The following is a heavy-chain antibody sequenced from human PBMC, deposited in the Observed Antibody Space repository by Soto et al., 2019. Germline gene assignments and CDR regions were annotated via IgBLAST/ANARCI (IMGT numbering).Heavy chain of an antibody. Sequence: PSETLSLTCAVYGGSFSGYYWSWIRQPPGKGLEWIGEINHSGSTNYNPSLKSRVTISVDTSKNQSSLKLSSVTAADTAVYYCASSPIKXCSGGXCYPSNKIDYWGQGTLVXXS. J-gene: IGHJ4*02. CDR2: INHSGST. D-gene: IGHD2-15*01. CDR3: ASSPIKXCSGGXCYPSNKIDY. V-gene: IGHV4-34*01. CDR1: GGSFSGYY.